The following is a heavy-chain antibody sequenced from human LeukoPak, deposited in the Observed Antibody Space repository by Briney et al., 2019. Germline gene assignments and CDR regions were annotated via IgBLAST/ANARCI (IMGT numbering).Heavy chain of an antibody. D-gene: IGHD2-21*02. J-gene: IGHJ4*02. V-gene: IGHV3-49*04. CDR2: IRSKAYGGTT. Sequence: GGSLRLSCTASGFTFGDYAMSWVRQAPGKGLEWVGFIRSKAYGGTTEYAASVKGRFTISRDDSKSIAYLQMNSLKTEDTAVYYCTRFVGVATAALDYWGQGTLVTVSS. CDR3: TRFVGVATAALDY. CDR1: GFTFGDYA.